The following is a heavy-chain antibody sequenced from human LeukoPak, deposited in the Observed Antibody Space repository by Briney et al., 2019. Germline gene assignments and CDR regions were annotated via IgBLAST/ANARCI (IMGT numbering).Heavy chain of an antibody. V-gene: IGHV3-30*19. Sequence: PGRSLRLSCAASGFIFNSCGMHWVRQAPGKGLEWVAVISYDGSKKYYADSVEGRFTISRDNSKNTLWLQINSLTIEDTAVYYCARGESYRFDYWGQGTLVTVSS. CDR2: ISYDGSKK. D-gene: IGHD1-26*01. CDR3: ARGESYRFDY. J-gene: IGHJ4*02. CDR1: GFIFNSCG.